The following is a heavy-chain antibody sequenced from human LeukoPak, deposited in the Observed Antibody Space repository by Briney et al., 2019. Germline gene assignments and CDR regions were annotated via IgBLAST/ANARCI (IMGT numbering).Heavy chain of an antibody. Sequence: GGSLRLSCAASGFTFNIYAMNWVRQTPGKGLDWVSSISGSGGTTYYADSVKGRFTISRDNSKSTVYLQMNSLRADDTAVYYCAKMSGDCTTTTCSNFDYWGQGTLVTVSS. V-gene: IGHV3-23*01. J-gene: IGHJ4*02. CDR3: AKMSGDCTTTTCSNFDY. D-gene: IGHD2-2*01. CDR1: GFTFNIYA. CDR2: ISGSGGTT.